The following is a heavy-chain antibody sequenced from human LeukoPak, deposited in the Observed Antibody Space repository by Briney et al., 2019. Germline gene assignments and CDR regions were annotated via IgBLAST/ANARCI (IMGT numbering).Heavy chain of an antibody. CDR2: ISYDGSKT. J-gene: IGHJ4*02. D-gene: IGHD2-8*02. CDR3: ARLPPSVFGVGTGDFDY. CDR1: GFSFSNYG. V-gene: IGHV3-30*03. Sequence: GKSLRLSCEVSGFSFSNYGMYWVRQAPGKGLESVAVISYDGSKTYYADSVKGRSTISRDNPKNTVYLQLNSLRAEDTAVYYCARLPPSVFGVGTGDFDYWGQGTLVTVSS.